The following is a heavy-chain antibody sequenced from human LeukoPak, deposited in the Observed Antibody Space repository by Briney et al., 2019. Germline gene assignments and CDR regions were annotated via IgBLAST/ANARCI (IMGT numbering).Heavy chain of an antibody. CDR2: ITSTGGST. Sequence: GGSLRLSCAASGFTFSSYAMSWVRQAPGKGLEWVSAITSTGGSTYYADSVRGRFTISRDNSKNTLYLQMNSLRAEDTAVYYCATRGMVDNNWFDPWGQGTLVTVSS. J-gene: IGHJ5*02. CDR3: ATRGMVDNNWFDP. CDR1: GFTFSSYA. V-gene: IGHV3-23*01. D-gene: IGHD1-26*01.